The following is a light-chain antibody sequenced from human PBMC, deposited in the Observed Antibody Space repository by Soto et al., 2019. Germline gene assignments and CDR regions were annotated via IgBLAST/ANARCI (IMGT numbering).Light chain of an antibody. CDR3: QQYNNWPPWT. CDR2: GAS. V-gene: IGKV3-15*01. CDR1: QSVSSN. Sequence: EIVMTQSPATLSVSPGGRATLSCRAGQSVSSNLAWYQQKPGQAPRLLIYGASTRATGIPARFSGSGSGTEFTLTISSLQSEDFAVYYCQQYNNWPPWTFGQGTKV. J-gene: IGKJ1*01.